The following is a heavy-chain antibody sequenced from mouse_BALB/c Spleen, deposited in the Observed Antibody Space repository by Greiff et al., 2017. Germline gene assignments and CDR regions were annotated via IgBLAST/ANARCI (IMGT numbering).Heavy chain of an antibody. CDR3: ARDYYRYDVGVPYYAMDY. D-gene: IGHD2-14*01. CDR1: GFSLTGYG. Sequence: VQLVESGPGLVAPSQSLSITCTVSGFSLTGYGVNWVRQPPGKGLEWLGMIWGDGSTDYNSALKSRLSISKDNSKSQVFLKMNSLQTDDTARYYCARDYYRYDVGVPYYAMDYWGQGTSVTVSS. J-gene: IGHJ4*01. CDR2: IWGDGST. V-gene: IGHV2-6-7*01.